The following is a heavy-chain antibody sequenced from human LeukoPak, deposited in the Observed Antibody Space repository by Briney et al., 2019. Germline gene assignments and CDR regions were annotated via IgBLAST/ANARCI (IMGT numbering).Heavy chain of an antibody. Sequence: SVKVSCKASRGTFSSYAISWVRQAPGQGLEWMGGIIPIFGTANYAQKFQGRVPIIADKSTSTAYMELSSLRSEDTAVYYCARGPKSSSWDYYYYMDVWGKGTTVTVSS. J-gene: IGHJ6*03. CDR3: ARGPKSSSWDYYYYMDV. V-gene: IGHV1-69*06. CDR2: IIPIFGTA. CDR1: RGTFSSYA. D-gene: IGHD6-13*01.